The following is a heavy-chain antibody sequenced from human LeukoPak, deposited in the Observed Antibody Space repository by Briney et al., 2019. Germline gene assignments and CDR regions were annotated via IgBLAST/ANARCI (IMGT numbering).Heavy chain of an antibody. Sequence: ASVKVSCKASGYTFTSYGISWVRQAPGQGLEWMGWISAYNGNTNYAQKLQGRVTMTTDTSTSTAYMELRSLRSEDTAVYYCAGDDSSGYYYVIFDYWGQGTLVTVSS. D-gene: IGHD3-22*01. CDR2: ISAYNGNT. V-gene: IGHV1-18*01. CDR1: GYTFTSYG. J-gene: IGHJ4*02. CDR3: AGDDSSGYYYVIFDY.